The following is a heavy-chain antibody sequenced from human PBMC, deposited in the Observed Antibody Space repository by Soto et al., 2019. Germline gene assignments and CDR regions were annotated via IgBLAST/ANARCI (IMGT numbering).Heavy chain of an antibody. Sequence: VASVKVSCKASGYTFTTYGFNWVRQAPGRGLEWMGWISPYNGDTNYAQNFQGRVTLTTDTSTSTAYMELRSLTSDDTAVYYCARTPRAQMIVLEAATRFDYWGQGTLVTVSS. CDR1: GYTFTTYG. J-gene: IGHJ4*02. CDR3: ARTPRAQMIVLEAATRFDY. CDR2: ISPYNGDT. V-gene: IGHV1-18*04. D-gene: IGHD2-15*01.